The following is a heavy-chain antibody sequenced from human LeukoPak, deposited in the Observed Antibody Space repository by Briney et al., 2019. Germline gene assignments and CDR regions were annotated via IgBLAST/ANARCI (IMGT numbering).Heavy chain of an antibody. CDR2: IFYSGSS. D-gene: IGHD1-1*01. CDR1: GGSISSAY. V-gene: IGHV4-59*12. Sequence: SETLSLTCTVSGGSISSAYWSWIRQPPGKGLEWIGYIFYSGSSDYNPSLRSRVSISVDTSKNQFSLRLTSVTPEDTAMYYCARGNWNDLDLEYWGQGTLVTVSS. J-gene: IGHJ4*02. CDR3: ARGNWNDLDLEY.